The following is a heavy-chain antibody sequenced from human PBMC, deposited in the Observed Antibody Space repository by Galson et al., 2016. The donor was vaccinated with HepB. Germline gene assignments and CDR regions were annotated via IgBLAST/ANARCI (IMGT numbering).Heavy chain of an antibody. CDR1: GDTFTGYY. D-gene: IGHD6-25*01. J-gene: IGHJ3*02. Sequence: SVKVSCKASGDTFTGYYIHWVRQAPGQGLEWMAWLSANSGATNCAQKFQGWVTMTRDTSISTAYMELTSLTSDATAIYYCATSTGYRSGWGAFDIWGQGTVVTVSS. CDR3: ATSTGYRSGWGAFDI. V-gene: IGHV1-2*04. CDR2: LSANSGAT.